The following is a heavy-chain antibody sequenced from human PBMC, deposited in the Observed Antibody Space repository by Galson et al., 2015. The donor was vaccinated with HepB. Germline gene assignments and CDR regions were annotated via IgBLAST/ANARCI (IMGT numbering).Heavy chain of an antibody. CDR2: IYQSGST. Sequence: TLSLTCAVSGDSISSGGYSWSWIRKPPGKGLECIGYIYQSGSTNYNLSLKSRVTISVDRSKNQYSLKLSSVTAADTAVYYCARRVSYYDPTGSPAPVAFDVWGHGTMVTVSS. CDR1: GDSISSGGYS. J-gene: IGHJ3*01. V-gene: IGHV4-30-2*01. CDR3: ARRVSYYDPTGSPAPVAFDV. D-gene: IGHD3-22*01.